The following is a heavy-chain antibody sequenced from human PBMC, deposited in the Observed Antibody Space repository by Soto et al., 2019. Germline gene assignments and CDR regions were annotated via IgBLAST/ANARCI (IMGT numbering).Heavy chain of an antibody. J-gene: IGHJ4*02. CDR2: DYGDRT. D-gene: IGHD3-16*01. CDR1: GGSVSSHH. CDR3: ATYRRGEGGRGY. V-gene: IGHV4-59*02. Sequence: QVQLQESGPGLVEPSETLSLTCTVSGGSVSSHHWTWIRQPPGKGLEWIGDYGDRTSYSPSLKSGVTVSADPSKNQFSLKLSSVTADDTAVYYCATYRRGEGGRGYWGQGTLVTVSS.